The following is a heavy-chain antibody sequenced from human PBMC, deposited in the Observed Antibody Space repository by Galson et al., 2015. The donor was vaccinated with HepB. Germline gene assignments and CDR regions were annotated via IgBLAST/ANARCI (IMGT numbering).Heavy chain of an antibody. J-gene: IGHJ4*02. CDR2: IIPILGRT. CDR3: ARFTAMVAPGID. Sequence: SVKVSCKASGGTFNSYSISWVRQAPGQGLEWMGRIIPILGRTHYAQKFQGRVLITADKSTNTAYMELSSLRFEDTAVYYCARFTAMVAPGIDWGQGTLVIASS. D-gene: IGHD5-18*01. V-gene: IGHV1-69*02. CDR1: GGTFNSYS.